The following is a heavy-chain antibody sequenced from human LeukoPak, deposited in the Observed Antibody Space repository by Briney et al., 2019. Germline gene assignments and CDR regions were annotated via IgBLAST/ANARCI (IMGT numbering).Heavy chain of an antibody. CDR3: VRDSDYGDYVDY. J-gene: IGHJ4*02. Sequence: AGGSLRLSCAASGFTFSSYAMSWVRQAPGKGLEWVSAISGSGGTTYYADSVKGRFTISRDNAKNSLYLQMNSLRAEDTAVYYCVRDSDYGDYVDYWGQGTLVTVSS. CDR2: ISGSGGTT. V-gene: IGHV3-23*01. CDR1: GFTFSSYA. D-gene: IGHD4-17*01.